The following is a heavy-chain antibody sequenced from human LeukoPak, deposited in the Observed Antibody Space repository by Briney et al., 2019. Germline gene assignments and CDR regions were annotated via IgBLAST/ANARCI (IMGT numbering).Heavy chain of an antibody. Sequence: SETLSLTCAVSGGPVSSSNWWSWVRQPPGKGLEWIGEIYHSGSINYNPSLKSRVTISVDKSKNQFSLKLSSVTAADTATYYCARGGYDSYLEFWGQGTLVTISS. D-gene: IGHD5-12*01. CDR2: IYHSGSI. CDR1: GGPVSSSNW. CDR3: ARGGYDSYLEF. V-gene: IGHV4-4*02. J-gene: IGHJ4*02.